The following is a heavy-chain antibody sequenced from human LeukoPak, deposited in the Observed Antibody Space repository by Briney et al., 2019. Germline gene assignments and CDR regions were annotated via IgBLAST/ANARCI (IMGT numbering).Heavy chain of an antibody. CDR3: ARGRRFLEWLPFYYMDV. D-gene: IGHD3-3*01. V-gene: IGHV4-39*07. CDR1: GGSISSSIYY. Sequence: SETLSLTCTVSGGSISSSIYYWGWIRQPPGKGLEWIGSIYYSGSTYYNPSLKSRVTISVDTSKNQFSLKLSSVTAADTAVYYCARGRRFLEWLPFYYMDVWGKGTTVTVSS. CDR2: IYYSGST. J-gene: IGHJ6*03.